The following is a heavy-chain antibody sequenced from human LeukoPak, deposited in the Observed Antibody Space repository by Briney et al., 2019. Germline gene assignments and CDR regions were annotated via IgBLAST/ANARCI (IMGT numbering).Heavy chain of an antibody. CDR3: ARDRPLVVPAANDFDY. J-gene: IGHJ4*02. D-gene: IGHD2-2*01. V-gene: IGHV1-2*02. Sequence: SSVKVSCKASGYTFTGYYMHWVRQAPGQGLEWMVWINPNSGGTNYAQKFQGRVTMTRDTSISTAYMELSRLRSDDTAVYYCARDRPLVVPAANDFDYWGQGTLVTVSS. CDR1: GYTFTGYY. CDR2: INPNSGGT.